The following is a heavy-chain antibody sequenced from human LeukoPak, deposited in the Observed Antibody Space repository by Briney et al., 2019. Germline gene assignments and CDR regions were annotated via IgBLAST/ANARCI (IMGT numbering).Heavy chain of an antibody. Sequence: ASVKVSCKASGGTFSSYAISWVRQAPGQGLEWMGGIIPIFGTANYAQKFQGRVTITADESMSTAYMELSSLRSEDTAVYYCARVSEWYPEIIEGYDSFRDYYGMDVWGQGTTVTVSS. CDR1: GGTFSSYA. V-gene: IGHV1-69*13. CDR2: IIPIFGTA. J-gene: IGHJ6*02. CDR3: ARVSEWYPEIIEGYDSFRDYYGMDV. D-gene: IGHD5-12*01.